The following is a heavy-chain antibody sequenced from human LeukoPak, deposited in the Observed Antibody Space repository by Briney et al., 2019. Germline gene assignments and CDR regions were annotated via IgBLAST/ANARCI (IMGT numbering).Heavy chain of an antibody. Sequence: TGGSLRLSCAASGFTFSSYAMSWVRQAPGKGLEWVSAISGSGGSTYYADSVKGRLTISRDNSKNTLYLQMNSLRAEDTAVYYCAKVEPRIAVAGAFDYWGQGTLVTVSS. J-gene: IGHJ4*02. CDR1: GFTFSSYA. CDR3: AKVEPRIAVAGAFDY. V-gene: IGHV3-23*01. D-gene: IGHD6-19*01. CDR2: ISGSGGST.